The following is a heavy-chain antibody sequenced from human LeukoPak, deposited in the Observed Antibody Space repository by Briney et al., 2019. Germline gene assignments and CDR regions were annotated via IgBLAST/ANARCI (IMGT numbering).Heavy chain of an antibody. Sequence: PSETLSLTCTVSGASISSSSSSWGWVRQPPGKGPEWIGSIYYSGLTYDNPSLKSRVSISVDPSKNHFSLKVSSVTAADTAVNYCASGTFDDYGDYDRGDYFDHWGQGTLVTVSS. CDR3: ASGTFDDYGDYDRGDYFDH. J-gene: IGHJ4*02. CDR1: GASISSSSSS. D-gene: IGHD4-17*01. V-gene: IGHV4-39*02. CDR2: IYYSGLT.